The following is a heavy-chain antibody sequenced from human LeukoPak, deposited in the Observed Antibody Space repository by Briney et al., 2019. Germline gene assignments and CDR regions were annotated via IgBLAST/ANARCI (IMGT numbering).Heavy chain of an antibody. Sequence: GSLRLSCAASGFTFSSYGMHWVRLAPGKGPEWVAVISYDGSNKYYADSVKGRFTISRDNSKNTLYLQMNSLRAEDTAVYYCAKGGDQYNWFDPWGQGTLVTVSS. CDR3: AKGGDQYNWFDP. D-gene: IGHD3-16*01. V-gene: IGHV3-30*18. CDR2: ISYDGSNK. J-gene: IGHJ5*02. CDR1: GFTFSSYG.